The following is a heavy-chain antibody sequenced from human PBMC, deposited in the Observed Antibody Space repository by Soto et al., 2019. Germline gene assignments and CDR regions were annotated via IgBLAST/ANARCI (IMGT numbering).Heavy chain of an antibody. V-gene: IGHV3-33*01. CDR3: ARGIDDYGDSRDVAFDI. D-gene: IGHD4-17*01. Sequence: GGSLRLSCAASGFTFSSYGMHWVRQAPGKGLEWVAVIWYDGSNKYYADSVKGRFTISRDNSKNTLYLQMNSLRAEDTAVYYCARGIDDYGDSRDVAFDIWGQGTMVTVSS. CDR1: GFTFSSYG. J-gene: IGHJ3*02. CDR2: IWYDGSNK.